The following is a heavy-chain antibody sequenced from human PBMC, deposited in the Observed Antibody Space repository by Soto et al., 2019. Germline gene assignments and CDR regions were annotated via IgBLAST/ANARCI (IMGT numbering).Heavy chain of an antibody. D-gene: IGHD6-13*01. J-gene: IGHJ4*02. Sequence: HVQLVQSGPELKKPGASVKVSCKASGYTFTSYACSWVRQAPGQGREGRGWISAYNGDTRYEQKFQGRVTMTTDASTTTAYIELRNLRSDDTAVYYCAREDGYSSNWPMDYWGQGTLLTVSS. CDR1: GYTFTSYA. V-gene: IGHV1-18*01. CDR3: AREDGYSSNWPMDY. CDR2: ISAYNGDT.